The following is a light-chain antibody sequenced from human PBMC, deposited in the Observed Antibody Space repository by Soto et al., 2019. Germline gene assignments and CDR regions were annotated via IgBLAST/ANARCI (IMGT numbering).Light chain of an antibody. J-gene: IGLJ2*01. CDR3: SSYAGSNTFI. CDR1: SSDVGAYNY. Sequence: QSALTQPPSESGSPGQSVTISCTGTSSDVGAYNYVSWYQQHPGKAPKLMIYEVTKRPSGVPDRFSGSKSGNTASLTVSGLQAEDEADYYCSSYAGSNTFIFGGGTKVTVL. CDR2: EVT. V-gene: IGLV2-8*01.